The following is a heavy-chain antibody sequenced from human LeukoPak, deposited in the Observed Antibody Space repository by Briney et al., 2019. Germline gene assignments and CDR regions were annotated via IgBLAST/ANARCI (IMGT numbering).Heavy chain of an antibody. D-gene: IGHD1-26*01. CDR2: ISDDGGNT. J-gene: IGHJ4*02. Sequence: PTGRSLRLSCAASGFTFNAYPMHWVRQAPGKGLEWVAGISDDGGNTYYAESVKGRFTISRDNSKNTLYLQLNSLRPEDTAVYYCARDLSPTKAAGATFDYWGQGILVTVSS. CDR3: ARDLSPTKAAGATFDY. V-gene: IGHV3-30*04. CDR1: GFTFNAYP.